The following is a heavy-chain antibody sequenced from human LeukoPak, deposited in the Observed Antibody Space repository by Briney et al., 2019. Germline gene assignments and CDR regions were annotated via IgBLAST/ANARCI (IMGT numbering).Heavy chain of an antibody. CDR3: ANVPRGGAFDI. J-gene: IGHJ3*02. Sequence: GRSLRLSCAASGFTFSSYGMHWVRQAPGKGLEWVAVISYDGSNKYYADSVKGRFTISRDNSKNTLYLQMNSLRAEDTAVYYCANVPRGGAFDIWGQGTMVTVSS. CDR2: ISYDGSNK. D-gene: IGHD2-2*01. CDR1: GFTFSSYG. V-gene: IGHV3-30*18.